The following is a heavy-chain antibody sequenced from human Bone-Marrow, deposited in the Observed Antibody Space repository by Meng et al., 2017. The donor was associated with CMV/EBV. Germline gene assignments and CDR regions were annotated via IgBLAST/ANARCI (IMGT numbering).Heavy chain of an antibody. Sequence: GESLKISCVASGFTFSSYNMNWVRQAPGKGLEWISHISYTTTTIYYADSVRGRFTISRDNAKNSLYLQMNSLKADDTAVYHCARDYSSSWRRGMCYWGRGVLVTVSS. CDR3: ARDYSSSWRRGMCY. CDR1: GFTFSSYN. D-gene: IGHD6-13*01. V-gene: IGHV3-48*04. J-gene: IGHJ4*02. CDR2: ISYTTTTI.